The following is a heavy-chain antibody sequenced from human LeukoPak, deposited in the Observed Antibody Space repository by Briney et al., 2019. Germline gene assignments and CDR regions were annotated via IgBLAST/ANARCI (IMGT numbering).Heavy chain of an antibody. V-gene: IGHV1-2*02. D-gene: IGHD3-3*02. CDR3: ARAKAIFGEASWFHP. CDR1: GNTFTVYY. J-gene: IGHJ5*02. CDR2: INPNSGGT. Sequence: ASVKVSCKASGNTFTVYYMYWVRQAPGQGLEWMGWINPNSGGTNYAQKFQGRVTMTTDTSISTAYLELSRLTSDDTAVYYCARAKAIFGEASWFHPWGQGTLVTVSS.